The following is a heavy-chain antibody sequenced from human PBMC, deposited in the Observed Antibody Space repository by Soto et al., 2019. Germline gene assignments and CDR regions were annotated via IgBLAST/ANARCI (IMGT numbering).Heavy chain of an antibody. Sequence: QVQLQQSGPGLVKPSQTLSLTCAISGDSVSSNSAAWNWIRQSQSRGLEWLGRTYYRSKWYNDYAVSVKSRMTINADTSKNQFSLQLNSVTPEDTAIYYCARGVGWLELMVPSDFDYWGQGILVTVSS. V-gene: IGHV6-1*01. D-gene: IGHD2-8*01. CDR1: GDSVSSNSAA. CDR2: TYYRSKWYN. J-gene: IGHJ4*02. CDR3: ARGVGWLELMVPSDFDY.